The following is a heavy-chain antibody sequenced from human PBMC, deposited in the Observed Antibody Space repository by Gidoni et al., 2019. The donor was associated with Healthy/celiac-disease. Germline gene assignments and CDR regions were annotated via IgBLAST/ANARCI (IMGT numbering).Heavy chain of an antibody. CDR1: GATFSSYA. J-gene: IGHJ4*02. CDR2: IIPIFGTA. D-gene: IGHD3-22*01. Sequence: QVQLVQSGAEVKKPGSSVKVSCKAAGATFSSYAISWVRQAPGQGLEWMGGIIPIFGTAHYAQKFQGRVTITADESTSTAYMELSSLRSEDTAVYYCARGVYYYDSSGYSFDYWGQGTLVTVSS. CDR3: ARGVYYYDSSGYSFDY. V-gene: IGHV1-69*01.